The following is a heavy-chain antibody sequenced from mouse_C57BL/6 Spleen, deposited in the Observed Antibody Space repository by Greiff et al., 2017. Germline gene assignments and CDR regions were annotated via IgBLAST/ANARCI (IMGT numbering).Heavy chain of an antibody. CDR1: GFTFSSYT. D-gene: IGHD1-1*01. J-gene: IGHJ3*01. CDR3: GRRTVVATGFAY. CDR2: ISGGGGNT. Sequence: EVQVVESGGGLVKPGGSLKLSCAASGFTFSSYTMSWVRQTPEKRLEWVATISGGGGNTYYPDSVKGRFTISRDNAKNTLYLQMSSLRSEDTALYYCGRRTVVATGFAYWGQGTLVTVSA. V-gene: IGHV5-9*01.